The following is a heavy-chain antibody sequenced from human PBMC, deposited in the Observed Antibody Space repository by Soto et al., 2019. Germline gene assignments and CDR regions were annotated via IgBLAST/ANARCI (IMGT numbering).Heavy chain of an antibody. Sequence: QVHLVQSGAEVKKPGASVKVSCKASGYTFTSYGITWVRQAPGQGLEWTGWISAHNGNTDYAQKLQGRVIETRDTSTSTAYMELRSLISDDTAVYYCARGRYGDYWGQGALVTVSS. V-gene: IGHV1-18*01. D-gene: IGHD1-1*01. CDR1: GYTFTSYG. CDR3: ARGRYGDY. CDR2: ISAHNGNT. J-gene: IGHJ4*02.